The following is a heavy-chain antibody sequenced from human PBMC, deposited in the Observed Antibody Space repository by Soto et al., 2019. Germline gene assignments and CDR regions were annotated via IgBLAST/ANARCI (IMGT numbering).Heavy chain of an antibody. CDR2: ISSSSSYI. V-gene: IGHV3-21*01. CDR3: ATYYGSGSYVDY. D-gene: IGHD3-10*01. J-gene: IGHJ4*02. Sequence: EVQLVESGGGLVKPGGSLRLSCAASGFTFSSYSMNWVRQAPGKGLEWVSSISSSSSYIYYADSVKGRFTISRDNAKNSLYLKMNSLRAEDTAVYYCATYYGSGSYVDYWGQGTLVTVSS. CDR1: GFTFSSYS.